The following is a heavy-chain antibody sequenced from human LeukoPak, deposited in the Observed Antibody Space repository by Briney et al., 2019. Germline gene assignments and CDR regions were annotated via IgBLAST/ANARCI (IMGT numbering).Heavy chain of an antibody. V-gene: IGHV3-49*03. CDR2: IRSKAYGGKT. CDR1: GFTFGDYA. D-gene: IGHD3-3*01. J-gene: IGHJ6*02. CDR3: TRNDFWAPSYYYGMDV. Sequence: GGSLRLSCTASGFTFGDYAMSWFRQAPGKGLECVGFIRSKAYGGKTEYAASVKGRFTISRDDSKSIAYLQMNSLKTADTDVYYCTRNDFWAPSYYYGMDVWGQGTTVTVSS.